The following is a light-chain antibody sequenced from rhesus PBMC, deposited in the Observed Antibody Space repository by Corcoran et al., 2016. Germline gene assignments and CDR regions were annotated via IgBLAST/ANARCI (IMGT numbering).Light chain of an antibody. CDR1: ASEIGCYNF. J-gene: IGLJ1*01. Sequence: AALTKSRPGSGTTGQSVTITCTGAASEIGCYNFVSWYQQHPGTAPKLMIYEVIKRPSGVSDLFSGSKSANTASLTISGLQAEDEADYYCSSYAGSYPFIFGAGTRLTVL. CDR3: SSYAGSYPFI. V-gene: IGLV2-32*02. CDR2: EVI.